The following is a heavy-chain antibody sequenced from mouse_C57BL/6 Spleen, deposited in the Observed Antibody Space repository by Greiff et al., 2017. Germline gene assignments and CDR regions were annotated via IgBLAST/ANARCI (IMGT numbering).Heavy chain of an antibody. CDR3: TTRGSWNAKDY. J-gene: IGHJ4*01. V-gene: IGHV14-4*01. CDR2: IDPENGAT. CDR1: GFNIKDDY. D-gene: IGHD1-1*02. Sequence: EVQLQESGAELVRPGASVKLSCTASGFNIKDDYMHWVKQRPEQGLEWIGWIDPENGATEYAPKFQGKATITADTSSNTAYLQLSSLTSEDTSVYYCTTRGSWNAKDYRGQGTSVTVSS.